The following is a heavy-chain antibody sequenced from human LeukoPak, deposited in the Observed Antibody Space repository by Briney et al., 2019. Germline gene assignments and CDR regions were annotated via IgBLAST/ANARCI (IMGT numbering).Heavy chain of an antibody. J-gene: IGHJ5*02. V-gene: IGHV4-61*08. CDR1: GGSISSGGYY. Sequence: ASETLSLTCTVSGGSISSGGYYWSWIRQHPGKGLEWIGYIYYSGSTYYNPSLKSRVTISVDTSKNQFSLKLSSVTAADTAVYYCARFVGATLTNWFDPWGQGTLVTVSS. CDR3: ARFVGATLTNWFDP. D-gene: IGHD1-26*01. CDR2: IYYSGST.